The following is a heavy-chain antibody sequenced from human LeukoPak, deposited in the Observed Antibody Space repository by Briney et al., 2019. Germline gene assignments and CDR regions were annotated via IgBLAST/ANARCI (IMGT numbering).Heavy chain of an antibody. Sequence: GASVKVSCKASGGTFSSYDFSWVRQAPGQGLEWMGGIMPIFRTANYAQKFQGRVTITADKSTVTAYMELSSLRSEDTAVYYCARALDIIAAAPDWGQGTLVTVSS. D-gene: IGHD6-13*01. J-gene: IGHJ4*02. CDR1: GGTFSSYD. CDR3: ARALDIIAAAPD. CDR2: IMPIFRTA. V-gene: IGHV1-69*06.